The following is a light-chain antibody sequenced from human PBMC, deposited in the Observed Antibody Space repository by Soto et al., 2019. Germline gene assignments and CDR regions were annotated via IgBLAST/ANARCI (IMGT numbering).Light chain of an antibody. CDR3: QQYDSSSWT. J-gene: IGKJ1*01. Sequence: EIVLTQSPGTLSLSPGERATLSCRASQSVSSSYLAWYQQKPGQAPRLLIYGASSRATGITDRFSGSGSGTDFTLTISRLEPEDFAVYYCQQYDSSSWTFGQGTKVEIK. CDR1: QSVSSSY. V-gene: IGKV3-20*01. CDR2: GAS.